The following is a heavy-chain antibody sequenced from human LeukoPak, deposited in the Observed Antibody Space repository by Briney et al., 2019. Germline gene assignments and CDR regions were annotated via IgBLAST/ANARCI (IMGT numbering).Heavy chain of an antibody. CDR2: FDPEDGET. J-gene: IGHJ4*02. CDR3: ATTSYVLRYFDWQRVTYYFDY. Sequence: ASVKVSCKVSGYTLTELSMHWVRQAPGKGLEWMGGFDPEDGETIYAQKFQGRVTMTEDTSTDTACMELSSLRSEDTAVYYCATTSYVLRYFDWQRVTYYFDYWGQGTLVTVSS. D-gene: IGHD3-9*01. V-gene: IGHV1-24*01. CDR1: GYTLTELS.